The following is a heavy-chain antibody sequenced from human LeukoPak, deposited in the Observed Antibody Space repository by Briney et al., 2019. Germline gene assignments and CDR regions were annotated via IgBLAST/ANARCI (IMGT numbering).Heavy chain of an antibody. V-gene: IGHV4-39*07. CDR3: ARGRAIFGVVMGYYYYGMDV. Sequence: SETLSLTCIVSGGSISTSAYYWGWIRQPPGEGLQWIGSIYHSGSTNYNPSLKSRVTISVDKSKNQFSLKLSSVTAADTAVYCCARGRAIFGVVMGYYYYGMDVWGQGTTVTVSS. J-gene: IGHJ6*02. CDR2: IYHSGST. D-gene: IGHD3-3*01. CDR1: GGSISTSAYY.